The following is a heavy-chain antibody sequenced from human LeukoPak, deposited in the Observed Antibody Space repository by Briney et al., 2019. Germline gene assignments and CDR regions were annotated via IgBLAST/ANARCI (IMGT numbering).Heavy chain of an antibody. J-gene: IGHJ4*02. CDR2: MNPNSGNT. CDR3: ARGAVGIAAAGTFGY. V-gene: IGHV1-8*01. CDR1: GYTFTSYD. D-gene: IGHD6-13*01. Sequence: ASVKVSCKASGYTFTSYDINWVRQATGQGLEWRGWMNPNSGNTGYAQKFQGRVTMTRNTSISTAYMELSSLRSEDTAVYYCARGAVGIAAAGTFGYWGQGTLVTVSS.